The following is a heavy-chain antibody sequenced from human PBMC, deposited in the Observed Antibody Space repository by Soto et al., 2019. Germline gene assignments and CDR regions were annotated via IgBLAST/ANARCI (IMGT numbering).Heavy chain of an antibody. J-gene: IGHJ5*02. Sequence: GGSLRLSFAASGFTFSSYAMSWVSQAPGKGLEWVSAISGSGGSRYYADSVKGRFTISRDNSKNTLYLQMNSLRAEDTAVYYCAKGGVFMHNWNPNWFDHGGQGTLVTVST. V-gene: IGHV3-23*01. D-gene: IGHD1-20*01. CDR1: GFTFSSYA. CDR2: ISGSGGSR. CDR3: AKGGVFMHNWNPNWFDH.